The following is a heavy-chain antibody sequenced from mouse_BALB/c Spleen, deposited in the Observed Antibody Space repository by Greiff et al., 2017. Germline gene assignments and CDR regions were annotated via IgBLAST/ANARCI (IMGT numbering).Heavy chain of an antibody. V-gene: IGHV3-2*02. D-gene: IGHD1-2*01. J-gene: IGHJ4*01. CDR1: GYSITSDYA. CDR3: ASLLRLGMDY. Sequence: EVQLQESGPGLVKPSQSLSLTCTVTGYSITSDYAWNWIRQFPGNKLEWMGYISYSGSTSYNPSLKSRISITRDTSKNQFFLQLNSVTTEDTATYYCASLLRLGMDYWGQGTSVTVSS. CDR2: ISYSGST.